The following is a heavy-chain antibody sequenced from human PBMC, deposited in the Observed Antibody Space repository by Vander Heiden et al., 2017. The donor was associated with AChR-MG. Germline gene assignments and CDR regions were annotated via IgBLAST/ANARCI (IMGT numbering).Heavy chain of an antibody. CDR1: GFPFDDYV. Sequence: EVQLVESGGGLVQPGRSLRLSCAASGFPFDDYVMHWVRQAPGKGLEWVSRISWNSGSIDYADSVKGRFTISRDNAKNSLYLQMNTLRAEDTALYYCAKASGSYWESGDNWFDPWGQGTLVTVSS. CDR3: AKASGSYWESGDNWFDP. V-gene: IGHV3-9*01. CDR2: ISWNSGSI. D-gene: IGHD3-10*01. J-gene: IGHJ5*02.